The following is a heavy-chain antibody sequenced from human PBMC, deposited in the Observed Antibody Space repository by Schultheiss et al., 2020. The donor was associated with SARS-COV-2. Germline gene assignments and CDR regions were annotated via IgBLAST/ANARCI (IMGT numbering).Heavy chain of an antibody. J-gene: IGHJ5*02. CDR1: GYTFTGYY. D-gene: IGHD3-10*01. V-gene: IGHV1-2*02. CDR3: ARDSRGGFDP. Sequence: ASVKVSCKASGYTFTGYYMHWVRQAPGQGLEWMGWINPNSGGTNYAQKFQGRVTMTRNTSISTAYMELSSLRAGDTAVYYCARDSRGGFDPWGQGTLVTVSS. CDR2: INPNSGGT.